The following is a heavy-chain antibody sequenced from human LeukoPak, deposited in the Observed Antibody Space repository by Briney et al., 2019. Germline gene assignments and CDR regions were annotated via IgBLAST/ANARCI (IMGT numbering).Heavy chain of an antibody. Sequence: GGSLRLSCAASGFTFSSYEMNWVRQAPGKGLEWVSYISSSGSTIYYADSVKGRFTISRDNSKNTLYLQMNSLRAEDTAVYYCARDHWYTSRGIDPWGQGTLVTVSS. CDR3: ARDHWYTSRGIDP. CDR1: GFTFSSYE. V-gene: IGHV3-48*03. J-gene: IGHJ5*02. CDR2: ISSSGSTI. D-gene: IGHD6-13*01.